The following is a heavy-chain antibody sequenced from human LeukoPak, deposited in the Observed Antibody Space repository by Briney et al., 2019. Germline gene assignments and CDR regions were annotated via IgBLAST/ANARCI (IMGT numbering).Heavy chain of an antibody. D-gene: IGHD1-26*01. Sequence: GGSLRLSCAASGFTFSSYAMSWVRQAPGKGLEWVSAISGSDGSTHYSDSVKGRFTISRDDSKNTLYLQMNSLRAEDTAVYYCAFEIGRSQGAFDIWGQGTMIIVSS. CDR1: GFTFSSYA. V-gene: IGHV3-23*01. CDR3: AFEIGRSQGAFDI. J-gene: IGHJ3*02. CDR2: ISGSDGST.